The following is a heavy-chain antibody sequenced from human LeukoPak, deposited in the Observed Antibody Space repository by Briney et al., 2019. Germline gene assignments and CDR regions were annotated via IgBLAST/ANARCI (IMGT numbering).Heavy chain of an antibody. CDR2: IYYSGST. J-gene: IGHJ4*02. CDR3: ASGEPFDY. D-gene: IGHD1-14*01. CDR1: GGSISSYY. Sequence: SETLSLTCTVSGGSISSYYWSWIRQPPGKGLEWIGYIYYSGSTNYNLSLKSRVTISVDTSKNQFSLKLSSVTAADTAVYYCASGEPFDYWGQGTLVTVSS. V-gene: IGHV4-59*08.